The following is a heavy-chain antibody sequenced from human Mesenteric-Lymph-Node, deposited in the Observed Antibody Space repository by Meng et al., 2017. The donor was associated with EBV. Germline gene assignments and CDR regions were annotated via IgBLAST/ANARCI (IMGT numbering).Heavy chain of an antibody. Sequence: QVPNKLWGEGLLKSLQSLSLPGDVYGDSFSPYYWRWIRQPPGRGLEWIGDVIHSGNTSYSPSLKSRVTISVDTSKRQFSLKLRSMTAADTAVYYCATGWGKANYWGQGTLVTVSS. CDR1: GDSFSPYY. CDR2: VIHSGNT. D-gene: IGHD3-16*01. J-gene: IGHJ4*02. V-gene: IGHV4-34*12. CDR3: ATGWGKANY.